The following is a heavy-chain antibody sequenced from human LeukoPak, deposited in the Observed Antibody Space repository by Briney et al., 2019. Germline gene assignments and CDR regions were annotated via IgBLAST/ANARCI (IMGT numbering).Heavy chain of an antibody. V-gene: IGHV3-23*01. D-gene: IGHD1-26*01. CDR2: ISLRGDYM. J-gene: IGHJ4*02. Sequence: GGSLRLSCAASGYTFSSFALSWVRQAPGEGLEWVSTISLRGDYMYYADSVKGRFTISRDNSKNTLYLQMNSLRAEDTAIYYCARKADGTYYTFGYWGQGTLVSVSS. CDR3: ARKADGTYYTFGY. CDR1: GYTFSSFA.